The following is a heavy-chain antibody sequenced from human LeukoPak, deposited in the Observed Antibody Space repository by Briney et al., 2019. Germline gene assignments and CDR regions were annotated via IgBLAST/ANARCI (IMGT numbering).Heavy chain of an antibody. CDR3: ARVIAVAGINVFDY. CDR2: IYPGDSDT. V-gene: IGHV5-51*01. J-gene: IGHJ4*02. CDR1: GYSFSTYW. D-gene: IGHD6-19*01. Sequence: GESLKISCKGSGYSFSTYWIAWVRQMPGKGLEWMGIIYPGDSDTRYSPSFQGQVTISADKSISTAYLQWSSLKASDTAMYYCARVIAVAGINVFDYWGQGTLVTVSS.